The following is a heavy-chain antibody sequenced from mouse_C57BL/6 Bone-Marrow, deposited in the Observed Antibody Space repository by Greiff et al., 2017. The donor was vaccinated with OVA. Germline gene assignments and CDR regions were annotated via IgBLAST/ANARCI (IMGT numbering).Heavy chain of an antibody. CDR2: ISSGSSTI. D-gene: IGHD4-1*01. V-gene: IGHV5-17*01. CDR1: GFTFSDYG. J-gene: IGHJ2*01. Sequence: EVHLVESGGGLVKPGGSLKLSCAASGFTFSDYGMHWVRQAPEKGLEWVAYISSGSSTIYYADTVKGRFTISRDNAKNTLFLQMTSLRSEDTAMYYCARINWAYFDYWGQGTTLTVSS. CDR3: ARINWAYFDY.